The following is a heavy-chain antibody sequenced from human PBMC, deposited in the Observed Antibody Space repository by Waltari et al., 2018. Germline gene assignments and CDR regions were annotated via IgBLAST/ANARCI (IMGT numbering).Heavy chain of an antibody. D-gene: IGHD5-18*01. CDR1: GGSISSYY. J-gene: IGHJ4*02. CDR2: IYYSGST. Sequence: QVQLQESGPGLVTPSETLSLTCTVSGGSISSYYWSWIRQAPGKGLEWVGYIYYSGSTNYNPSLKGRVTIAGDTSKNHFSLKVRAVTAADTAVYSSTRGPIQLWNYWGQGTLVTVSA. V-gene: IGHV4-59*01. CDR3: TRGPIQLWNY.